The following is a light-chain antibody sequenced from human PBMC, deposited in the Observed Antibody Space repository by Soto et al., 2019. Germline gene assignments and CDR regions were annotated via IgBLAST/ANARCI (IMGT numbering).Light chain of an antibody. Sequence: EIVLTQSPATLSLSPGERATLSCRASQRVSSYLAWYQQKPGQAPRLLIYDASNRATGIPDRFSGSGSGTDFTLPISRLEPEDFAVYYCQQRSNWPLTFGGGTKVEIK. CDR1: QRVSSY. V-gene: IGKV3-11*01. CDR3: QQRSNWPLT. CDR2: DAS. J-gene: IGKJ4*02.